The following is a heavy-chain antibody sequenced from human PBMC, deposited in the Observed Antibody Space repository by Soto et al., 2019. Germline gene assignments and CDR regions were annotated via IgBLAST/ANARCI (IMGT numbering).Heavy chain of an antibody. Sequence: QVQLVQSGAEVKKPGASVKVSCKASGYTFTSYGISWVRQAPGQGLEWMGWISADNGNTNYSQKLQGRVTMTTDTTTSTAYMELRSPRSDDTSVYYCTSVDRITMVRGEHAAYGGQGTLVTVSS. CDR1: GYTFTSYG. J-gene: IGHJ4*02. CDR3: TSVDRITMVRGEHAAY. V-gene: IGHV1-18*01. CDR2: ISADNGNT. D-gene: IGHD3-10*01.